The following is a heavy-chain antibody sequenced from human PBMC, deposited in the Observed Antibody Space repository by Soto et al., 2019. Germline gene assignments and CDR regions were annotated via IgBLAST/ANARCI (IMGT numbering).Heavy chain of an antibody. CDR2: IYYSGST. CDR3: ARAPYSGYDSEINWFDP. D-gene: IGHD5-12*01. V-gene: IGHV4-31*03. CDR1: GGSISSGGYY. J-gene: IGHJ5*02. Sequence: SETLSLTCTVSGGSISSGGYYWSWIRQHPGKGLEWIGYIYYSGSTYYNPSLKSRVTISVDTSKNQFSLKLSSVTAADTAVYYCARAPYSGYDSEINWFDPWGQGTLVTVSS.